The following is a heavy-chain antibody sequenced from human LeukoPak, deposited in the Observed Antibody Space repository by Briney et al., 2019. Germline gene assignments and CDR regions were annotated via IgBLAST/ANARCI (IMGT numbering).Heavy chain of an antibody. D-gene: IGHD4-17*01. V-gene: IGHV1-2*02. CDR2: INPNSGGT. CDR3: ARDMRRLSYYYYGMDV. Sequence: ASVTVSFKASGYTFTGYYMHWVRQAPGQGLEWMGWINPNSGGTNYAQKFQGRVTMTRDTSISTAYMELSRLRSDDTAVYYCARDMRRLSYYYYGMDVWGQGTTVTVSS. CDR1: GYTFTGYY. J-gene: IGHJ6*02.